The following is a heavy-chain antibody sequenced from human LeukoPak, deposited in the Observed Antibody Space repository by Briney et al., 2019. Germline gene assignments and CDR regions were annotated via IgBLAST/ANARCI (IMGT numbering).Heavy chain of an antibody. D-gene: IGHD6-13*01. CDR1: GFTFSTYW. V-gene: IGHV3-7*01. CDR2: IKQDGSEK. Sequence: PGGSLRLSCAGSGFTFSTYWMSWVRQAPGKGLEWVANIKQDGSEKYYLDSVKGRFTISRDNAKNSLYLQMNSLRAEDTAVYFCTREAAAGIDYWGQGTLVTVSS. CDR3: TREAAAGIDY. J-gene: IGHJ4*02.